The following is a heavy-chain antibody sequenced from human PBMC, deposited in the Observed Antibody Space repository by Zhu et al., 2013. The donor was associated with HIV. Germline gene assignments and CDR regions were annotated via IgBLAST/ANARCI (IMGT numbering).Heavy chain of an antibody. CDR3: ARDVGVVPAVYTTDHYYNGMDV. D-gene: IGHD2-2*01. V-gene: IGHV1-18*01. CDR1: GYTFSRYG. CDR2: ISAYYKGNA. J-gene: IGHJ6*02. Sequence: QVQLVQSGAEVKKPGASVKVSCKASGYTFSRYGISWVRQAPGQGLEWMGWISAYYKGNAIYERKVQDRVTLTTDTPTSTAYMELRSLRSDDTAVYYCARDVGVVPAVYTTDHYYNGMDVWGQGTTVTVSS.